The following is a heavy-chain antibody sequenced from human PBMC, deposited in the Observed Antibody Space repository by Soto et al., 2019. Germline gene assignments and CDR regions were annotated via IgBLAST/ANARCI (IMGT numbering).Heavy chain of an antibody. V-gene: IGHV4-39*01. CDR2: IYYSGSS. J-gene: IGHJ6*03. CDR3: ARHEARSYFYMDV. CDR1: GDSITSSSYH. Sequence: QLQLQESGPGLVKPSETMSLTCTVSGDSITSSSYHWGWIRQPPGKGLEWIGNIYYSGSSYYNPSLKSRVTMSVDMSKNQFSLRLSSVTAADTAVYHCARHEARSYFYMDVWGKGTTVTVSS.